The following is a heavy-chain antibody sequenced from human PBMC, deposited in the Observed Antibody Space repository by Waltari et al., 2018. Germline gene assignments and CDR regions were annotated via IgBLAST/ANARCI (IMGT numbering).Heavy chain of an antibody. V-gene: IGHV3-7*01. CDR1: GITFSASW. J-gene: IGHJ3*01. Sequence: DVQLVDSGGGLVQPGGSLRLSCVASGITFSASWMSWVRQAPGEGLEWVADIEKDGSKKYYADSVRGRFTISRDNGKNSLYLQMNDLRAEDTAVYYCTRDWYSYMSFDVWGQGTVVTVSP. CDR3: TRDWYSYMSFDV. D-gene: IGHD2-21*01. CDR2: IEKDGSKK.